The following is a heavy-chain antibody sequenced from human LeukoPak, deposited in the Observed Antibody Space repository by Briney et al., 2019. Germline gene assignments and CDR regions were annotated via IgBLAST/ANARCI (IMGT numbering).Heavy chain of an antibody. D-gene: IGHD3-9*01. V-gene: IGHV3-30*18. CDR1: GFTFSSYG. J-gene: IGHJ5*02. Sequence: GGSLRLSCAASGFTFSSYGMHWVRQAPGKGLEWVAVISYDGSNKYYADSVKGRFTISRDNSKNTLYLQMNSLRAEDTAVYYCAKGTKAHILTAYMRDRWFDPWGQGTLVTVSS. CDR2: ISYDGSNK. CDR3: AKGTKAHILTAYMRDRWFDP.